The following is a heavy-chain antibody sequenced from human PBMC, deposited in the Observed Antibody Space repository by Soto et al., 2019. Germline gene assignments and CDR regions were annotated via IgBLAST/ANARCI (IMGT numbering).Heavy chain of an antibody. CDR3: VRAPIGEFEY. D-gene: IGHD3-10*01. V-gene: IGHV3-74*01. Sequence: EVQLVESGGGLVQPGGSLRLSCAASGFTFSSYWMHWVRQAPGKGLVWVARIKTDGSSTTYADSAKGRFTISRDNAKNTLYLQMNGLRAEDTAVYYCVRAPIGEFEYWGQGTLVTVSS. J-gene: IGHJ4*02. CDR2: IKTDGSST. CDR1: GFTFSSYW.